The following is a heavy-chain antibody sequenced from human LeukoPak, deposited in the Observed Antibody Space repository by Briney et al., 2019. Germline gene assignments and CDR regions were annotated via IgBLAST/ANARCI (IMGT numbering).Heavy chain of an antibody. Sequence: SETLSLTCTVSGGSLSNYYWSWIRQPPGKGLEWIGYIYYSGSTNYHPSLKSRVTISVDTSKNQFSLKLSSVTAADTAVYYCARSYRVSHFDYWGQGTLVTVSS. J-gene: IGHJ4*02. V-gene: IGHV4-59*12. CDR2: IYYSGST. CDR1: GGSLSNYY. CDR3: ARSYRVSHFDY. D-gene: IGHD6-13*01.